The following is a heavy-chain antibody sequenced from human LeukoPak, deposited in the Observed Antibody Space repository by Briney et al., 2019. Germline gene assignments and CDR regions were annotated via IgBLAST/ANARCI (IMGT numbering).Heavy chain of an antibody. V-gene: IGHV6-1*01. CDR3: ARAGVDYYDSSGYPIYYFYA. J-gene: IGHJ4*02. CDR1: GDSVSSNSAA. D-gene: IGHD3-22*01. CDR2: TYYKSKWYN. Sequence: SQTLSLTCALSGDSVSSNSAAWNWIRQSPSRGLEWLGRTYYKSKWYNDYAVSVKSRITINPDTSKNQFSLQLNSVTPEDTAVYYCARAGVDYYDSSGYPIYYFYAGGQGTLVTVS.